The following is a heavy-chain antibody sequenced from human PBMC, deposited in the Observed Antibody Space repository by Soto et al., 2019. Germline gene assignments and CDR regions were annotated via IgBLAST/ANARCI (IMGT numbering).Heavy chain of an antibody. J-gene: IGHJ6*02. D-gene: IGHD5-12*01. Sequence: QVQVVQSGPEVKNPGSSVKVSCTASGGTLSSYAINWVRQAPGQGLEWVGGVIPVSDSTKFTQKFQVRVTITADNSRSTVYLELTRLRFDETAVYYCARGTLRRDGYTGDRDADYFYTMDVWGQGTTVTVS. CDR2: VIPVSDST. V-gene: IGHV1-69*06. CDR3: ARGTLRRDGYTGDRDADYFYTMDV. CDR1: GGTLSSYA.